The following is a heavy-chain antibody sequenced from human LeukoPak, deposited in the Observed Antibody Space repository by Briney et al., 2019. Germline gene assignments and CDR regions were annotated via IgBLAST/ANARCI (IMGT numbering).Heavy chain of an antibody. CDR1: GGSISSSNW. CDR3: ARDFYCRGGSCRGY. CDR2: ICNSGST. J-gene: IGHJ4*02. V-gene: IGHV4-4*02. D-gene: IGHD2-15*01. Sequence: SETLSLTCAVSGGSISSSNWWSWVRQPPGKGVEWIGGICNSGSTNYNPSLKSRVTISVDKSKNHFSLKLSYVTPADTAVYYCARDFYCRGGSCRGYWVEGALVTVSS.